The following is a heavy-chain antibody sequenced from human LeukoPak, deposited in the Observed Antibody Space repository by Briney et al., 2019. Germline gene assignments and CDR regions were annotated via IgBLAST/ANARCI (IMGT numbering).Heavy chain of an antibody. Sequence: PSETLSLTCTVSGGSVTGNSYYWGWIRQPPGKGLEWIASSHYSGSTYYNPSLQSRVSISVDTSKYQFSLKLSSATAADTAVYYCARLSGYFFGMDVWGQGTTVTVSS. J-gene: IGHJ6*02. CDR2: SHYSGST. V-gene: IGHV4-39*01. D-gene: IGHD6-25*01. CDR3: ARLSGYFFGMDV. CDR1: GGSVTGNSYY.